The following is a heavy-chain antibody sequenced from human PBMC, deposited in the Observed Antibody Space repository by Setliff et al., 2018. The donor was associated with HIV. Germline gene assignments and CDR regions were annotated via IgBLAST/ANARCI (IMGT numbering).Heavy chain of an antibody. CDR1: GGFLSNNG. CDR2: ILPFFDTA. V-gene: IGHV1-69*05. D-gene: IGHD2-15*01. J-gene: IGHJ4*01. Sequence: GASVKVSCKTSGGFLSNNGVAWVRQAPGQGLEWMGGILPFFDTANYAQKFQGRVSMTRNTSISTAYMELSSLRSEDTAVYYCARVGSYWTQFDYWGQGTLVTVSS. CDR3: ARVGSYWTQFDY.